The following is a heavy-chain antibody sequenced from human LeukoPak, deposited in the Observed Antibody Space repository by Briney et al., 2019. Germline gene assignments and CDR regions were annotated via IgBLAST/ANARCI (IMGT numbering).Heavy chain of an antibody. J-gene: IGHJ5*02. CDR3: ARLLGRLSWFDP. D-gene: IGHD1-26*01. Sequence: SETLSLTCTVSGGSISSGSYYWGWIRQPPGRGLEWIGSIYYSGSTYYNPSLKSRVTISVDTSKNQFSLKLSSVTAADTAVYYCARLLGRLSWFDPRGQGTLVTVSS. CDR2: IYYSGST. CDR1: GGSISSGSYY. V-gene: IGHV4-39*01.